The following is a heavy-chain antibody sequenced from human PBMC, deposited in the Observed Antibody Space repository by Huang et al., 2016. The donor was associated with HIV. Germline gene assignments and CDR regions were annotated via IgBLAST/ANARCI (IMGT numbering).Heavy chain of an antibody. CDR2: ISYDGSSG. Sequence: TFNNFGMHWVCQAPGKGLEWVAVISYDGSSGRYSESVKGRFTISRDNPMDTLYLQMNSLRPDDTAVYYCAKESRWYSDLDNWGQGTLVTVSS. CDR1: TFNNFG. J-gene: IGHJ4*02. CDR3: AKESRWYSDLDN. V-gene: IGHV3-30*18. D-gene: IGHD2-15*01.